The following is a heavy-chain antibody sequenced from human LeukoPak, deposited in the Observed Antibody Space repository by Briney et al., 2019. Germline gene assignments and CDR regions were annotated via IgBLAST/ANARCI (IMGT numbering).Heavy chain of an antibody. D-gene: IGHD3-22*01. Sequence: SETLSLTCTVSGYSISSGYYWGWIRQPPGKGLEWIGDIYHSGSTYYNPSLKSRFSISVDTSKNQFSLKVSSVTAADTAVYYCARAGPDYYDSRGGYAFDIWGQGTMVTVSS. CDR3: ARAGPDYYDSRGGYAFDI. CDR1: GYSISSGYY. V-gene: IGHV4-38-2*02. J-gene: IGHJ3*02. CDR2: IYHSGST.